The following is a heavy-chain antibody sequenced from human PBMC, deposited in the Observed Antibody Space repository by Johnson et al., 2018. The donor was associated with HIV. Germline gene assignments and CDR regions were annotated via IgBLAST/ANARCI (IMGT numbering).Heavy chain of an antibody. CDR3: ATLKGPRLHIAARRPDAFDI. V-gene: IGHV3-7*01. D-gene: IGHD6-6*01. CDR1: GFTFSSYW. CDR2: IKQDGSEK. Sequence: EVQLVESGGGLVQPGGSLRLSCAASGFTFSSYWMSWVRQAPGKGLEWVANIKQDGSEKYYVDSVKGRFTISRDNAKNSLYLQMNSLRAEDTAVYYCATLKGPRLHIAARRPDAFDIWGQGTMVTVSS. J-gene: IGHJ3*02.